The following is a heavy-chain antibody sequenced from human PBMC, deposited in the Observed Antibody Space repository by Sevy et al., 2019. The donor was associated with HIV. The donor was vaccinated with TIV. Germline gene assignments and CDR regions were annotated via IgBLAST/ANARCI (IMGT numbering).Heavy chain of an antibody. CDR3: GSSIAAIGPDY. Sequence: GGSLRLSCAGSGFTFSSYWMTWVRQAPGTGLEWVANIKQDGSMKYYVNSVKGRFTISRDNTKNSVYLQMNSLRAEDTAIYYCGSSIAAIGPDYWGQGTLVTVSS. CDR2: IKQDGSMK. CDR1: GFTFSSYW. D-gene: IGHD6-13*01. V-gene: IGHV3-7*01. J-gene: IGHJ4*02.